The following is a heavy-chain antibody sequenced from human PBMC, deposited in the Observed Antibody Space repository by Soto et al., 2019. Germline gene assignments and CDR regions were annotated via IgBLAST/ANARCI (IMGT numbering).Heavy chain of an antibody. J-gene: IGHJ5*02. V-gene: IGHV1-8*01. Sequence: GASVKVSCKASGYTFTSYDINWVRQATGQGLEWMGWMNPNSGSTGYAQKFQGRVTMTRNTSISTAYMELSSLRSEDTAVYYCAREKDSSGYYNWFDPWGQGTLVTVSS. D-gene: IGHD3-22*01. CDR1: GYTFTSYD. CDR3: AREKDSSGYYNWFDP. CDR2: MNPNSGST.